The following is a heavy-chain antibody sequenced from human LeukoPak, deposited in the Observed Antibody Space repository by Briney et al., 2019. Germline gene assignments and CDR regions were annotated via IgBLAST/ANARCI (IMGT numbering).Heavy chain of an antibody. V-gene: IGHV4-4*02. CDR1: GDSINSLDL. J-gene: IGHJ4*02. CDR3: AGLVGRYSSGLYYYYFDY. Sequence: SETLSLTCTVSGDSINSLDLWSWVRQPPGKGLEWIGEMYLSGTTYSNPSVKSRVTISIDKSKNQFFLNLSSVTAADTAVYYCAGLVGRYSSGLYYYYFDYWGQGTLVTVSS. CDR2: MYLSGTT. D-gene: IGHD3-22*01.